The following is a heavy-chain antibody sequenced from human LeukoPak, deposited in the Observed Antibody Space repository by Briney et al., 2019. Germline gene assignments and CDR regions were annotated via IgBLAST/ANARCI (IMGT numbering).Heavy chain of an antibody. D-gene: IGHD1-26*01. J-gene: IGHJ4*02. CDR2: ISAGAIST. Sequence: SGGSLRLSCAASGFTFSTYAMSWVRQAPGKGLEWVSAISAGAISTYYVDSVKGRFTISRDNSKNTLSLQMNSLRAEDTAVYYCAKRFAPGSYPYFDYWGQGALVTVSS. V-gene: IGHV3-23*01. CDR1: GFTFSTYA. CDR3: AKRFAPGSYPYFDY.